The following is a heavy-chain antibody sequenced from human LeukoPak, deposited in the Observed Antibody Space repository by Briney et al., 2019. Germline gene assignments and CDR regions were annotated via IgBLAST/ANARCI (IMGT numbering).Heavy chain of an antibody. Sequence: ASVKVSCKASGYTFTSYYMHWVRQAPGQGLEWMGIINPSGGSTSYAQKFQGRVTMTRDTSTSTVYMELSSLRPEDTALYYCAKDFKATVTKPDYWGQGTLVTVSS. D-gene: IGHD4-17*01. CDR1: GYTFTSYY. V-gene: IGHV1-46*01. CDR3: AKDFKATVTKPDY. CDR2: INPSGGST. J-gene: IGHJ4*02.